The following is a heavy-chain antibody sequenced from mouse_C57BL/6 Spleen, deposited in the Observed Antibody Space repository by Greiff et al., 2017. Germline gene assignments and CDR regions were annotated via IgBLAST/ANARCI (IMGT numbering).Heavy chain of an antibody. CDR3: ASLGDGYHLPYLAWFAD. J-gene: IGHJ3*01. D-gene: IGHD2-3*01. CDR1: GYSFTSGYY. V-gene: IGHV3-6*01. Sequence: EVQLVESGPGLVKPSQSLSLTCSVTGYSFTSGYYWNWIRQFPGKKLEWVGYISYDGSNNYNPSLKNRIPITRDTSKNQFFLKLNSVTTEDTATYYWASLGDGYHLPYLAWFADWGQGTLVTVAA. CDR2: ISYDGSN.